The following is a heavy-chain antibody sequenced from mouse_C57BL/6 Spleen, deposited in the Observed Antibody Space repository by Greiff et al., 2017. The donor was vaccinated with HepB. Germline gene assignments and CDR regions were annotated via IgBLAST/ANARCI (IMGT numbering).Heavy chain of an antibody. CDR2: IDPANGNT. CDR3: AGAAYGSSYDYYAMDY. D-gene: IGHD1-1*01. Sequence: VQLQQSVAELVRPGASVKLSCTASGFNIKNTYMHWVKQRPEQGLEWIGRIDPANGNTKYAPKFQGKATITADTSSNTAYLQLSSLTSEDTAIYYCAGAAYGSSYDYYAMDYWGQGTSVTVSS. V-gene: IGHV14-3*01. J-gene: IGHJ4*01. CDR1: GFNIKNTY.